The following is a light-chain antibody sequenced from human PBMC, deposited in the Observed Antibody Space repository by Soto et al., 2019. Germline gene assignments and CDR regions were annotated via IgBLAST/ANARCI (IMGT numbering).Light chain of an antibody. Sequence: QSALTQPPSASGSPGQSVTISCTGTSSDVGDYNYVSWYQQHPGKAPKLMIYEVNKRPSGVPDRFSGSKSGNTASLTVSGLQAEDESDYYCSSYVGSNNWVFGGGTKVTVL. CDR3: SSYVGSNNWV. CDR1: SSDVGDYNY. CDR2: EVN. V-gene: IGLV2-8*01. J-gene: IGLJ3*02.